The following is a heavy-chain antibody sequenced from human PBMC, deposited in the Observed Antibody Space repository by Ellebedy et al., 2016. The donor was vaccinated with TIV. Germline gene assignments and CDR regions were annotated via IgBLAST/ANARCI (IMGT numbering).Heavy chain of an antibody. Sequence: ASVKVSCKASGHSFSDYYIHWVRQAPGQGFEWMGWIDPNRGGTKYAQKLQGRVTMTTDTSTSTAYMELRSLSSDDTAVYFCARGHDYIWGSYRLPDYWGQGTLVTVSS. D-gene: IGHD3-16*02. V-gene: IGHV1-2*02. J-gene: IGHJ4*02. CDR1: GHSFSDYY. CDR2: IDPNRGGT. CDR3: ARGHDYIWGSYRLPDY.